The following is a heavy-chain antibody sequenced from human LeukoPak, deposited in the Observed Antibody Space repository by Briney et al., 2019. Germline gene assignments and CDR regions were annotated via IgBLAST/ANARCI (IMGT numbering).Heavy chain of an antibody. D-gene: IGHD2-15*01. CDR2: IHYSGST. CDR1: GGSISSSSYF. V-gene: IGHV4-39*07. CDR3: ARDLRGVGVDY. Sequence: SETLSLTCSVSGGSISSSSYFWGWIRQPPGKGPEWIGSIHYSGSTYYNPSLKSRVTISVDMSKNQFSLKLSSVTAADTAVYYCARDLRGVGVDYWGQGTLVTVSS. J-gene: IGHJ4*02.